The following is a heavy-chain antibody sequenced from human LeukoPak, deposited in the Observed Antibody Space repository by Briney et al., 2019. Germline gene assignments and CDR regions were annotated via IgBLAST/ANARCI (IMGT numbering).Heavy chain of an antibody. CDR2: VSVEGIGR. Sequence: GGSLRLSCAASGFTFSSYTMYWFRQAPGKGLEWVASVSVEGIGRYFPGSVEGRFTISRDNSKNTVYLQMNNVRIEDTAVYFRATVTKVDCDYWGQGTLVTVSS. D-gene: IGHD4-11*01. V-gene: IGHV3-30*04. CDR1: GFTFSSYT. CDR3: ATVTKVDCDY. J-gene: IGHJ4*02.